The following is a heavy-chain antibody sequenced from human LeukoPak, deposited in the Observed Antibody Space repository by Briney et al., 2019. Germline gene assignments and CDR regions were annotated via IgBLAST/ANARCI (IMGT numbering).Heavy chain of an antibody. V-gene: IGHV3-21*01. CDR1: GFTFSSYE. D-gene: IGHD3-10*01. Sequence: GGSLRLSCAASGFTFSSYEMNWVRQAPGKGLEWVSSISSSSSYIYYADSVKGRFTISRDNAKNSLYLQMNSLRAEDTAVYYCATYYGSGSYGFDPWGQGTLVTVSS. CDR3: ATYYGSGSYGFDP. CDR2: ISSSSSYI. J-gene: IGHJ5*02.